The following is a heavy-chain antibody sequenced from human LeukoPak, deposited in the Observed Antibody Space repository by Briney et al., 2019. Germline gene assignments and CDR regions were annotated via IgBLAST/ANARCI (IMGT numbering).Heavy chain of an antibody. D-gene: IGHD6-19*01. Sequence: GESLKISCNGSGCSFTSYWIGWVRKMPGKGLEWMGIIYPGDSDTRYSPSFQGQVTISADKSISTAYLQWGSLKASDTAMYYCARHRPLYSSGWYMYWGQGTLVTVSS. CDR1: GCSFTSYW. V-gene: IGHV5-51*01. J-gene: IGHJ4*02. CDR3: ARHRPLYSSGWYMY. CDR2: IYPGDSDT.